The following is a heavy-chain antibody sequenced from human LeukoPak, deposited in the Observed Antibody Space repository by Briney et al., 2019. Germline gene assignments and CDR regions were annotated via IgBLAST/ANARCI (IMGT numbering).Heavy chain of an antibody. CDR1: GFSVSNNY. D-gene: IGHD4-17*01. CDR2: ISYDGSNK. J-gene: IGHJ4*02. V-gene: IGHV3-30-3*01. CDR3: ATADYGDYHFDY. Sequence: GGSLRLSCAASGFSVSNNYMTWVRQAPGKGLEWVAVISYDGSNKYYADSVKGRFTVSRDNSKNTLYLQMNSLRAEDTAVYYCATADYGDYHFDYWGQGTLVTVSS.